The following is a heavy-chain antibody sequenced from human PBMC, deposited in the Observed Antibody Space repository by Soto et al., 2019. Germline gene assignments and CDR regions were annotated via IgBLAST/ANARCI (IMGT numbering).Heavy chain of an antibody. J-gene: IGHJ4*02. V-gene: IGHV4-61*01. CDR2: IYYSGST. D-gene: IGHD6-19*01. CDR1: GGSVSSGSYY. Sequence: PSETLSLTCTVSGGSVSSGSYYWSWIRQPPGKGLEWIGYIYYSGSTNYNPSLKSRVTISVDTSKNQFSLKLSSVTAADTAVYYCARAGRGSGWYPLPLGELNFDYWGQGTLVTVSS. CDR3: ARAGRGSGWYPLPLGELNFDY.